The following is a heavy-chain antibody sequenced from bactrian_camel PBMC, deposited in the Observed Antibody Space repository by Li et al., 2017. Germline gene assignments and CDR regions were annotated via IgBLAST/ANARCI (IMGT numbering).Heavy chain of an antibody. CDR1: ETDINTVC. D-gene: IGHD6*01. Sequence: VQLVESGGGSVQAGGSLTLSCTITETDINTVCMGWFRQAPGKARLGVATVCTGRGPYICDDRVEGRFTVSRDNAKNTLYLQMNSLKPEDTAMYYCAADTFYADRSGGSKCADFGYWGQGTQVTVS. V-gene: IGHV3S42*01. J-gene: IGHJ6*01. CDR3: AADTFYADRSGGSKCADFGY. CDR2: VCTGRGPY.